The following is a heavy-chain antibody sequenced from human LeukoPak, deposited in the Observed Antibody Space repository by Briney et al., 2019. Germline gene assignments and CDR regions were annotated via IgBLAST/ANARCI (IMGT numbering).Heavy chain of an antibody. CDR1: GRFISRYY. Sequence: SETVSLTYTFSGRFISRYYCSWIRQPPGKGLEGIGYIYYSGSNNYNPSLNSRVTISEDPSKNQFSLKLTADTAAGPGLDYFSGGSSYYDSSGSPGKYFQHWGQGTLVTVSS. J-gene: IGHJ1*01. D-gene: IGHD3-22*01. CDR2: IYYSGSN. V-gene: IGHV4-59*03. CDR3: SGGSSYYDSSGSPGKYFQH.